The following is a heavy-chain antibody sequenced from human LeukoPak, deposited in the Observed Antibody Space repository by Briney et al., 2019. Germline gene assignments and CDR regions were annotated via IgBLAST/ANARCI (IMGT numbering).Heavy chain of an antibody. D-gene: IGHD5-24*01. CDR1: GGSISSYY. J-gene: IGHJ4*02. Sequence: SETLSLTCTVSGGSISSYYWSWLRQPAGKGLEWIGRIYTSGSTNYNPSLKSRVTMSVDTSKNQFSLKLSSVTAADTAVYYCARDPGWLQFGGPWYFDYWGQGTLVTVSS. CDR2: IYTSGST. CDR3: ARDPGWLQFGGPWYFDY. V-gene: IGHV4-4*07.